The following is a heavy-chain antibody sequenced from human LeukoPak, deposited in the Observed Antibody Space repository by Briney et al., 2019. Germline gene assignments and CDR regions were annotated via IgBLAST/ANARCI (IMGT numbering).Heavy chain of an antibody. CDR3: ARKSYGSGSYYKGTFDI. CDR2: IYYSGST. V-gene: IGHV4-30-4*02. D-gene: IGHD3-10*01. J-gene: IGHJ3*02. Sequence: PSETLSLTCTVSTGSTRGDGYYWSWIRQPPGKGLEWIGYIYYSGSTYYNPSLKSRVTISVDTSKNQFSLKLSSVTAADTAVYYCARKSYGSGSYYKGTFDIWGQGTMVTVSS. CDR1: TGSTRGDGYY.